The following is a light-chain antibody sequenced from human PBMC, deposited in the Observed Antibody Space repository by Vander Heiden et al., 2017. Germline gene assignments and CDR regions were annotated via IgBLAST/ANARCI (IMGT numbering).Light chain of an antibody. J-gene: IGKJ2*01. CDR1: QSVSDNQ. CDR2: GVS. CDR3: HNYGASPYT. V-gene: IGKV3-20*01. Sequence: PGERATLSCRASQSVSDNQLAWYQQKPGQAPRLLMYGVSNRATGIPDRFSGSGSGTDFTLIISRLEPEDFAVYFCHNYGASPYTFGQGTKLEIK.